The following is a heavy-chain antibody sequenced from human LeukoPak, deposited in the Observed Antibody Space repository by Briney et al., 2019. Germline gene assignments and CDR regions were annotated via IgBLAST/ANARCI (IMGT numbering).Heavy chain of an antibody. J-gene: IGHJ6*03. CDR1: GFTFSSYS. CDR3: ARGFNSYGYYYYYYMDV. D-gene: IGHD5-18*01. CDR2: ISSSSSYI. Sequence: GGSLRLSCAASGFTFSSYSMNWVRQAPGKGLEWVSSISSSSSYIYYADSVKGRFTISRDNAKNSLYLQMNSLRSEDTAVYYCARGFNSYGYYYYYYMDVWGKGTTVTVSS. V-gene: IGHV3-21*04.